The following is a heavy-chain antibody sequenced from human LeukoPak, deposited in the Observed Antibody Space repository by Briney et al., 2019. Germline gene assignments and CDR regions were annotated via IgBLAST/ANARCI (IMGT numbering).Heavy chain of an antibody. Sequence: ASVKVSCKVSGYTLTEFSIHWVRRVPGKGLEWMGGFDPEDGETIYVQKFQGRVTMTEDTSSDTAYMELSSLRSDDTAVYFCTAITAAGQRGSSFDYWGQGTLVTVSS. V-gene: IGHV1-24*01. CDR1: GYTLTEFS. CDR3: TAITAAGQRGSSFDY. D-gene: IGHD6-13*01. CDR2: FDPEDGET. J-gene: IGHJ4*02.